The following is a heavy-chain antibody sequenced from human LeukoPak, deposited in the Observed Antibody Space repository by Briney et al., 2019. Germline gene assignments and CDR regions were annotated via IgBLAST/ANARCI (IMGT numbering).Heavy chain of an antibody. CDR1: GGTFIGYA. V-gene: IGHV1-69*05. CDR2: IIPIFGTA. CDR3: ARRRDGYNYYFDY. J-gene: IGHJ4*02. D-gene: IGHD5-24*01. Sequence: SVKVSCKASGGTFIGYAISWVRQAPGQGLEWMGGIIPIFGTANYAQKFQGRVTITTDESTSTAYMELSSLRSEDTAVYYCARRRDGYNYYFDYWGQGTLVTVSS.